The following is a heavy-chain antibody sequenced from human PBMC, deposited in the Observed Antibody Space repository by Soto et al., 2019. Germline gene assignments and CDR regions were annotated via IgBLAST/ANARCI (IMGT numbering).Heavy chain of an antibody. CDR1: GYSFAGYW. V-gene: IGHV5-10-1*01. Sequence: PGESLKISCKGSGYSFAGYWITWVRQKPGKGLEWMGRIDPSDSQTYYSPSFRGHVAISATKSITTVFLQWSSLRASDTAMYYCARQIYDSDTGPNFQYYFDSWGQGTPVTVSS. D-gene: IGHD3-22*01. CDR3: ARQIYDSDTGPNFQYYFDS. CDR2: IDPSDSQT. J-gene: IGHJ4*02.